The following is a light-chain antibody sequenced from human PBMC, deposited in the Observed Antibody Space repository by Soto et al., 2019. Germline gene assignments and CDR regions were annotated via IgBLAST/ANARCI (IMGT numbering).Light chain of an antibody. CDR2: DAS. CDR3: QQYSTYSGT. CDR1: QSISSW. J-gene: IGKJ1*01. V-gene: IGKV1-5*01. Sequence: GDRVTITCRASQSISSWLAWYQQKPGKAPKLLIYDASSLESGVPSRFSGSGSGTEFTLTISSLQPDDSATYYCQQYSTYSGTFGQGTKVDIK.